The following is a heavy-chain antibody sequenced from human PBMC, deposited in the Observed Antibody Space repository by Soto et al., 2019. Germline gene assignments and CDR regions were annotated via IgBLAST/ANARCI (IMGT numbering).Heavy chain of an antibody. Sequence: GGSLRLSCAASGFTVSSNYMSWVRQAPGKGLEWVSVIYSGGSTYYADTVKGRFTISRDNSKNTLYLQMNSLRAEDTAVYYCARDALVPAAGSNYYYYGMDVWGQGTTVTVSS. J-gene: IGHJ6*02. D-gene: IGHD2-2*01. V-gene: IGHV3-66*01. CDR1: GFTVSSNY. CDR3: ARDALVPAAGSNYYYYGMDV. CDR2: IYSGGST.